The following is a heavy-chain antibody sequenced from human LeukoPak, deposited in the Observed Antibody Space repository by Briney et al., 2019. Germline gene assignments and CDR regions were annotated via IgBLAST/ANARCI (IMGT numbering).Heavy chain of an antibody. Sequence: GSLRLSCAASGFPFSSYAMSWVRQAPGKGLEWVSAISGSGTSTYYADSVKGRFTISRDNSKNTLYLQMNSLRAEDTAVYYCAKPVISSSGWYYDYWGQGTLVTVSS. J-gene: IGHJ4*02. V-gene: IGHV3-23*01. D-gene: IGHD6-19*01. CDR2: ISGSGTST. CDR3: AKPVISSSGWYYDY. CDR1: GFPFSSYA.